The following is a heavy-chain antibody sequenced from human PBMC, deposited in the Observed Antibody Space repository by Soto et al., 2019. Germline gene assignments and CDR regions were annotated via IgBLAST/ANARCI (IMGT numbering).Heavy chain of an antibody. V-gene: IGHV1-69*01. J-gene: IGHJ4*02. CDR2: ISPIFGTA. CDR1: GGTFSNYA. D-gene: IGHD3-22*01. Sequence: QVQLVQSGAEVKKPGSSVKVSCKASGGTFSNYAINWVRQAPGQGLEWMGGISPIFGTADYAQNFQGRVTITADESTSTAYMELSSLRSEDTAVYFCARDRHYYDSSGYLLFDYWGQETLVTVSS. CDR3: ARDRHYYDSSGYLLFDY.